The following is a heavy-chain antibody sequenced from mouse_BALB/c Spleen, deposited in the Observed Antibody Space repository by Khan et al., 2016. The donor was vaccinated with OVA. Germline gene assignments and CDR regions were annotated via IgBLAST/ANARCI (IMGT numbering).Heavy chain of an antibody. CDR3: ARRDYAMDY. Sequence: QVQLKESGAGLVRPGTSVKVSCKASGYAFTNYLIEWVKQRSGQGLEWIGVINPGSGGTNYNEKFKGKATLTAVKSSSTAYMQLSSLTSDDSAVYFCARRDYAMDYWGQGTSVTVSS. V-gene: IGHV1-54*01. CDR1: GYAFTNYL. J-gene: IGHJ4*01. CDR2: INPGSGGT.